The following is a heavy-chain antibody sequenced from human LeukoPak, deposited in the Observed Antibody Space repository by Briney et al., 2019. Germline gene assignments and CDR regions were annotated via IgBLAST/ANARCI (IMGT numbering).Heavy chain of an antibody. CDR2: IYSGGST. CDR1: GFTFSSYA. CDR3: ARDWGYHGDYYDY. D-gene: IGHD3-16*01. Sequence: GGSLRLSCAASGFTFSSYAMPWVRQAPGKGLEWVSVIYSGGSTYYADSVKGRFTISRHNSKNTLYLQMNSLRAEDTAVYYCARDWGYHGDYYDYWGQGTLVTVSS. J-gene: IGHJ4*02. V-gene: IGHV3-66*01.